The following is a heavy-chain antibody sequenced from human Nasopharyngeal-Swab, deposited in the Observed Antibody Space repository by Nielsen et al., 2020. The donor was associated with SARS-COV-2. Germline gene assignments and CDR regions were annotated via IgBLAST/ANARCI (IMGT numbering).Heavy chain of an antibody. Sequence: GGSLRLSCAASGFTVSSNYMTWVRQAPGKGLEWASVIYSSGRTSHADSVKGRFTISRDNSKNMLYLQMNSLRAEDTAVYYCARAYDNSGDGFDTWGQGTMVTVSS. CDR1: GFTVSSNY. J-gene: IGHJ3*02. V-gene: IGHV3-53*01. D-gene: IGHD3-22*01. CDR2: IYSSGRT. CDR3: ARAYDNSGDGFDT.